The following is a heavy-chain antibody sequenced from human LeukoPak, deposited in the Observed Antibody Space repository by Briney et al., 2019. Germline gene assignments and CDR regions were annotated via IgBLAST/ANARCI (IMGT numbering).Heavy chain of an antibody. V-gene: IGHV3-74*01. CDR3: ARESSGGLDY. J-gene: IGHJ4*02. CDR1: GFTFSAYW. Sequence: GGSVRLSCAASGFTFSAYWMHWVRQDPGKGLVWVSRINSDGDTGYADSVKGRFTISGDNAKNTLFMEMNSLRVEDTAVYYCARESSGGLDYWGQGTLVTVSS. D-gene: IGHD2-15*01. CDR2: INSDGDT.